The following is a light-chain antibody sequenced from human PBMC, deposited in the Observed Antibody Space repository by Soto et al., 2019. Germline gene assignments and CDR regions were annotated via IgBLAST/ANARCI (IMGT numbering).Light chain of an antibody. CDR1: QSISSW. V-gene: IGKV1-5*01. J-gene: IGKJ1*01. CDR3: QQYNSLGT. CDR2: DAS. Sequence: DIQMTQSPSTLSASVGDRVTITCRASQSISSWLAWYQQKPGKAPKLLIYDASRLESGVPSRFSGSVSGTEFTLTISSLQPDDFATYYCQQYNSLGTFGQGTKVEIK.